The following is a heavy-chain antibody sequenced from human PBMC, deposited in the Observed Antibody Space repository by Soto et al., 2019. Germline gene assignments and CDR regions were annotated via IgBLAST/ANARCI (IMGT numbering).Heavy chain of an antibody. V-gene: IGHV4-4*07. CDR3: ARIDYSRQLAPYYYGLDV. D-gene: IGHD4-4*01. J-gene: IGHJ6*02. CDR1: GGSISSYY. Sequence: SETLSLTCTVSGGSISSYYWSWIRQPAGKGLEWIGRIYSSVSTNDNPSLKSRVTMSVDTSKNQFSLRLSSVTAADTAVYYCARIDYSRQLAPYYYGLDVWGQGTTVTVSS. CDR2: IYSSVST.